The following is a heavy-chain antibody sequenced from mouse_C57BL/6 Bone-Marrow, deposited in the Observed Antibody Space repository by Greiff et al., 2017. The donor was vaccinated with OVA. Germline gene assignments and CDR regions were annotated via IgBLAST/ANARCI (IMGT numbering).Heavy chain of an antibody. CDR2: ISYSGST. CDR3: ARGKDYYGSSLDY. CDR1: GYSITSGYD. D-gene: IGHD1-1*01. Sequence: VQLKESGPGMVKPSQSLSLTCTVTGYSITSGYDWHWIRHFPGNKLEWMGYISYSGSTNYNPSLKSRISITHDTSKNHFFLKLNSVTTEDTATYDCARGKDYYGSSLDYWGQGTTLTVSS. J-gene: IGHJ2*01. V-gene: IGHV3-1*01.